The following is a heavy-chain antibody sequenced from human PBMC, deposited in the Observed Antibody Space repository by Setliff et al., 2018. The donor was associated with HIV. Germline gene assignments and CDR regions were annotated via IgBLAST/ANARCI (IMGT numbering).Heavy chain of an antibody. D-gene: IGHD3-22*01. J-gene: IGHJ4*02. V-gene: IGHV3-23*01. Sequence: QTGGSLRLSCAASGFTFSSYAMSWVRQAPGKGLEWVSGISGSGGSTYYADSVKGRFTISRDNSKNTLYLQMNSLRAEDTAVYYCAKEGPYYYNSGGYYYDYFDYWGQGTLVTVSS. CDR1: GFTFSSYA. CDR2: ISGSGGST. CDR3: AKEGPYYYNSGGYYYDYFDY.